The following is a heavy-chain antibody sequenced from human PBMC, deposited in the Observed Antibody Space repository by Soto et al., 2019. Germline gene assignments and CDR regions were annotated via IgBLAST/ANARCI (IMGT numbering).Heavy chain of an antibody. CDR2: IIPIFGTA. V-gene: IGHV1-69*06. D-gene: IGHD5-18*01. J-gene: IGHJ6*02. CDR3: ARVGYSLLYGMDL. Sequence: VSCRPSGGSFSGYAISGVRQAPGQGLEWMGGIIPIFGTANYAQKFQGRVTITADKSTSTAYMELSSLRSEDTAVYYCARVGYSLLYGMDLWGQGTTVPVSS. CDR1: GGSFSGYA.